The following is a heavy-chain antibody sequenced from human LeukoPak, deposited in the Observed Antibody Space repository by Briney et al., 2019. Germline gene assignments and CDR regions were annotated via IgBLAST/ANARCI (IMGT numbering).Heavy chain of an antibody. CDR1: GFTFNTYS. V-gene: IGHV3-48*04. CDR3: ARNAGWFDS. Sequence: GGSLRLSCAASGFTFNTYSMNWVRQAPGKRLEWVSYISYSSSTIFYADSVKGRLIISRDNAKNSLYLQMNSLRAEDTAVYYCARNAGWFDSWGQGTLVTVSS. J-gene: IGHJ5*01. D-gene: IGHD6-13*01. CDR2: ISYSSSTI.